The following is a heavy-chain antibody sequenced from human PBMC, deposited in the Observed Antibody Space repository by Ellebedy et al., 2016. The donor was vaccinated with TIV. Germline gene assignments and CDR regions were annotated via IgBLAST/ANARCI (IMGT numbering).Heavy chain of an antibody. J-gene: IGHJ5*02. CDR1: GGTFSSYA. Sequence: AASVKVSCKASGGTFSSYAISWVRQAPGQGLEWMGWISAYNGNTNYAQKLQGRVTMTTDTSTSTAYMELRSLRSDDTAVYYCERDDIVVVPAAIWAWFDPWGQGTLVTVSS. D-gene: IGHD2-2*01. V-gene: IGHV1-18*01. CDR2: ISAYNGNT. CDR3: ERDDIVVVPAAIWAWFDP.